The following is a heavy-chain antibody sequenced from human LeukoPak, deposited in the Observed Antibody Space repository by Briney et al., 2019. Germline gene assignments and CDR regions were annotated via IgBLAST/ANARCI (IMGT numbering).Heavy chain of an antibody. D-gene: IGHD1-26*01. V-gene: IGHV3-30*18. CDR3: AKVSGMDV. Sequence: GGSQRLSCAASGFTFSSYGMHWVRQAPGKGLEWVAVISYDGSNKYYADSVKGRFTISRDNSKNTLYLQMNSLRAEDTAVYYCAKVSGMDVWGQGTTVTVSS. CDR2: ISYDGSNK. J-gene: IGHJ6*02. CDR1: GFTFSSYG.